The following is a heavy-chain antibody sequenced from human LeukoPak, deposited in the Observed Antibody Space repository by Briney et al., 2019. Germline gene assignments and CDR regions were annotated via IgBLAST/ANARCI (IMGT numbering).Heavy chain of an antibody. Sequence: GGSLRLSCAGSGFIFSNYWMHWVRQAPWKGLEWVSAISGSGGGTYFADSVKGRFTISRDNSKNTLYLQMNSLRAEDTAVYYCAKHSSSWHYFDYWGQGTLVTVSS. CDR1: GFIFSNYW. D-gene: IGHD6-13*01. J-gene: IGHJ4*02. V-gene: IGHV3-23*01. CDR3: AKHSSSWHYFDY. CDR2: ISGSGGGT.